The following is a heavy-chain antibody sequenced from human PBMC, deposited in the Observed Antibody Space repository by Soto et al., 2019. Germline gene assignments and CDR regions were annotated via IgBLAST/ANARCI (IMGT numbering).Heavy chain of an antibody. CDR1: GGSISSYY. D-gene: IGHD1-7*01. V-gene: IGHV4-59*01. CDR3: ATSTGTKVYYYYYGMDV. J-gene: IGHJ6*02. CDR2: IYYSGST. Sequence: ETLSLTCTVSGGSISSYYWSWIRQPPGKGLEWIGYIYYSGSTNYNPSLKSRVTISVDTSKNQFSLKLSSVTAADTAVYYCATSTGTKVYYYYYGMDVWGQGTTVTVSS.